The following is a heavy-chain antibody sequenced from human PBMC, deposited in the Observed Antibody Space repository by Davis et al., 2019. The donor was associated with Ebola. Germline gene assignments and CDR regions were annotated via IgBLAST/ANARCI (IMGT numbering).Heavy chain of an antibody. D-gene: IGHD5-24*01. Sequence: ASVKVSCQASNYSFTNYGICWVRQAPGQGLEWMGWITTYGGNTNYAQKFQGRVTMTTDTSTSTAYMELRSLRSDDTAVYYCARRDGFDFDYWGRGTLVTVSS. CDR3: ARRDGFDFDY. CDR2: ITTYGGNT. CDR1: NYSFTNYG. V-gene: IGHV1-18*01. J-gene: IGHJ4*02.